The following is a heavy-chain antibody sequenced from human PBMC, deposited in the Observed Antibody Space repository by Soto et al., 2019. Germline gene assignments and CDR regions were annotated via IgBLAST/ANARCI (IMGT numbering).Heavy chain of an antibody. CDR1: GGSISSYY. CDR3: ARRAYDSSGYYDY. D-gene: IGHD3-22*01. V-gene: IGHV4-59*01. Sequence: SETLSLTCTVSGGSISSYYWSWIRPPPGKGLGWIGYIYYSGSTNYNPPLKSRVTISVDTSKNQFSLKLSSVTAADTAVYYCARRAYDSSGYYDYWGQGTLVTVSS. CDR2: IYYSGST. J-gene: IGHJ4*02.